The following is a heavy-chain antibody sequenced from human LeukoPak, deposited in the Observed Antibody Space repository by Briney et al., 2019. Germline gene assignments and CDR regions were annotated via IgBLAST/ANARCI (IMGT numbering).Heavy chain of an antibody. Sequence: ASVKVSCKASGYTFTSYDINWVRQATGQGLEWMGWMNPNSGNTGYAQKFQGRVTMTKNTSISTAYMELSSLRSEDTAVYYCARQSYSSGWPRGYYYYYGMDVWGQGTTVTVSS. D-gene: IGHD6-19*01. CDR2: MNPNSGNT. J-gene: IGHJ6*02. CDR3: ARQSYSSGWPRGYYYYYGMDV. V-gene: IGHV1-8*01. CDR1: GYTFTSYD.